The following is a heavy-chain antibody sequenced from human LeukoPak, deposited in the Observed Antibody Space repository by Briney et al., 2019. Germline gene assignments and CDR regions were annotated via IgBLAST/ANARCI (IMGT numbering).Heavy chain of an antibody. D-gene: IGHD3-22*01. CDR1: GYSIRSGYH. CDR2: INHSGST. Sequence: PSETLSLTCSVSGYSIRSGYHWAWIRQPPGKGLEWIGEINHSGSTNGNPSLKSRVTMSVDTSKSQFSLNLRSVTAADTAVYYCARRDYDSSGYYYSDAFDIWGQGTMVTVSS. J-gene: IGHJ3*02. CDR3: ARRDYDSSGYYYSDAFDI. V-gene: IGHV4-38-2*02.